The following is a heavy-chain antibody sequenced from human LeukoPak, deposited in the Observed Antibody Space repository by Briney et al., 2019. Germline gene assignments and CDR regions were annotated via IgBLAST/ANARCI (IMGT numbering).Heavy chain of an antibody. Sequence: SGGSLRLSCTVCGFTVSSNYMNWVRQAPGKGLEWVSVIYSGGSTYYVDSVKGRFTISRDDSKNTLYLQMNSLRAEDTAVYYCARGGEDVWGKGTTVTVSS. V-gene: IGHV3-53*01. J-gene: IGHJ6*04. CDR1: GFTVSSNY. CDR2: IYSGGST. D-gene: IGHD3-16*01. CDR3: ARGGEDV.